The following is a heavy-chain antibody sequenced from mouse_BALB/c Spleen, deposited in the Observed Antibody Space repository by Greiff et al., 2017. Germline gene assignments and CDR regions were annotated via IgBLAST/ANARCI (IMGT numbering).Heavy chain of an antibody. CDR1: GFTFSSFG. D-gene: IGHD2-1*01. J-gene: IGHJ4*01. Sequence: EVMLVESGGGLVKPGGSRKLSCAASGFTFSSFGMHWVRQAPEKGLEWVAYISSGSSTIYYADTVKGRFTISRDNPKNTLFLQMTSLRSEDTAMYYCARSYYGNYYAMDYWGQGTSVTVSS. CDR3: ARSYYGNYYAMDY. V-gene: IGHV5-17*02. CDR2: ISSGSSTI.